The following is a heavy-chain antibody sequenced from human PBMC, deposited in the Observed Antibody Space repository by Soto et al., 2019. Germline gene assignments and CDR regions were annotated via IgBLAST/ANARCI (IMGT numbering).Heavy chain of an antibody. Sequence: EVQLLESGGGLVQPGESPRLSCAASGFTFSSYAMSWVRQAPGRGLEWVSIISGNGGSTYYAASVKGRFTISRDNTKNTLYLQMDSLTAEDTAVYYWAKGSEFSNSYTLDFDFWGQGALVTVSS. D-gene: IGHD6-6*01. CDR1: GFTFSSYA. J-gene: IGHJ4*02. CDR3: AKGSEFSNSYTLDFDF. CDR2: ISGNGGST. V-gene: IGHV3-23*01.